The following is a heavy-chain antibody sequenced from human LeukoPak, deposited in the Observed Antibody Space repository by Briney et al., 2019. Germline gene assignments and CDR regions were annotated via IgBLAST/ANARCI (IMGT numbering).Heavy chain of an antibody. D-gene: IGHD3-3*01. CDR2: ISAGGGST. Sequence: GGSLRLSCAASGFTFSSYAMSWVRQAPGKGLEWVSGISAGGGSTYYADCVRGRFTISRDNSKSTQNLKMNSLQAGDAGVYHCAKDVRGGSGYYRYASDIWGQGTMVTVSS. J-gene: IGHJ3*02. CDR1: GFTFSSYA. CDR3: AKDVRGGSGYYRYASDI. V-gene: IGHV3-23*01.